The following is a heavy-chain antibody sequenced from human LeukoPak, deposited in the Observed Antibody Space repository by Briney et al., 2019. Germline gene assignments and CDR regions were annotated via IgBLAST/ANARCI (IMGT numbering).Heavy chain of an antibody. D-gene: IGHD6-13*01. J-gene: IGHJ4*02. CDR1: GYTFTSYA. CDR3: ARDLRSGYSSSWYPGYDDY. CDR2: INTNTGHP. V-gene: IGHV7-4-1*02. Sequence: ASVKVSCKASGYTFTSYAMNWVRQAPGQGLEWMGWINTNTGHPTYAQGFTGRFVFCLDTSVSTAYLQISSLKAEDTAVYYCARDLRSGYSSSWYPGYDDYWGQGTLVTVSS.